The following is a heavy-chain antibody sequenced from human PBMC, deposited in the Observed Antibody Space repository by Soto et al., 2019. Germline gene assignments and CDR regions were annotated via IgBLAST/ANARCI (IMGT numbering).Heavy chain of an antibody. V-gene: IGHV1-58*01. Sequence: SVKVSCKASGFTLTNSAVQWVRQARGQRLEWIGWIVVGSSNTNYAQKFQERVTITRDMSTSTAYMELGSLRSEDTAVYYCAAGHSGYYYDYYYYGMDVWGQGTTVTVSS. CDR2: IVVGSSNT. J-gene: IGHJ6*02. D-gene: IGHD1-26*01. CDR3: AAGHSGYYYDYYYYGMDV. CDR1: GFTLTNSA.